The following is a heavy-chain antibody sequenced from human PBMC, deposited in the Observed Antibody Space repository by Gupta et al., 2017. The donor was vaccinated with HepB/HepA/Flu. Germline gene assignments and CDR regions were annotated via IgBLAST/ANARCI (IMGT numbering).Heavy chain of an antibody. CDR2: ISGDAGST. D-gene: IGHD3-22*01. V-gene: IGHV3-43*02. CDR1: GFTFDDYA. J-gene: IGHJ4*02. Sequence: EVQLVESGGGVLQPGGSLRLSCAASGFTFDDYAMPWVRQAPGKGLEWVSLISGDAGSTYYTDSVKGRFTISRDNSKNSLYLQMNSLRTEDTALYYCAKGKDSSGYYYFDYWGQGTLVTVSS. CDR3: AKGKDSSGYYYFDY.